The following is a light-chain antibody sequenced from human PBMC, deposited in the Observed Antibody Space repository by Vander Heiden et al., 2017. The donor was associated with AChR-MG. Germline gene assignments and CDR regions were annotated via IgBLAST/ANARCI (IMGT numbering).Light chain of an antibody. CDR1: QRVNSNY. V-gene: IGKV3-20*01. CDR3: QQYGDSPIT. CDR2: GGS. J-gene: IGKJ3*01. Sequence: DIVLTQPPGTLSLSPGESGTLACRASQRVNSNYLAWYRQKPGQAPRLLIYGGSSRATGIPHRFSGSGSGTDFTLTISRLEPEDFALYYCQQYGDSPITFGPGTKVDIK.